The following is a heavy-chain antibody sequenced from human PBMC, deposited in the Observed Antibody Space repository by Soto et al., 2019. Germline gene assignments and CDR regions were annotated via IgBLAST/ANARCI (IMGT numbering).Heavy chain of an antibody. D-gene: IGHD2-2*01. CDR3: AREVDCSSTSCYFRTLYYYYYYMDV. CDR2: MNPNSGNT. V-gene: IGHV1-8*01. CDR1: GYTLTSYD. J-gene: IGHJ6*03. Sequence: GASVKVSCKASGYTLTSYDINWVRQATGQGLEWMGWMNPNSGNTGYAQKFQGRVTMTRNTSISTAYMELSSLRSEDTAVYYCAREVDCSSTSCYFRTLYYYYYYMDVWGKGTTVTVS.